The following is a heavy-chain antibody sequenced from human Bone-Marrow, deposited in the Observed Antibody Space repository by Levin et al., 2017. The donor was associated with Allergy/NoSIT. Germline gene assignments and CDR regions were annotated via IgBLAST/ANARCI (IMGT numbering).Heavy chain of an antibody. CDR3: ARESTLRYFECWYFDL. V-gene: IGHV4-34*01. Sequence: SETLSLTCAVYGGSFSGYYWSWIRQPPGKGLEWIGEINHSGSTNYNPSLKSRVTISVDTSKNQFSLKLSSVTAADTAVYYCARESTLRYFECWYFDLWGRGTLVTVSS. CDR1: GGSFSGYY. CDR2: INHSGST. D-gene: IGHD3-9*01. J-gene: IGHJ2*01.